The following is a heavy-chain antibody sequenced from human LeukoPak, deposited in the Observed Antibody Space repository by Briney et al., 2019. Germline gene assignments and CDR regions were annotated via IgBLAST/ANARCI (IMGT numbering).Heavy chain of an antibody. D-gene: IGHD4-17*01. Sequence: PGGSLRLSCAASGFTFSSYAMHWVRQAPGKGLEWVAVISYDGSNKYYADSVKGRFTISRDNSKNTLYLQMNSLRAEDTALYYCAKDQNGDYASFDYWGQGTLVTVPS. CDR1: GFTFSSYA. V-gene: IGHV3-30-3*01. J-gene: IGHJ4*02. CDR2: ISYDGSNK. CDR3: AKDQNGDYASFDY.